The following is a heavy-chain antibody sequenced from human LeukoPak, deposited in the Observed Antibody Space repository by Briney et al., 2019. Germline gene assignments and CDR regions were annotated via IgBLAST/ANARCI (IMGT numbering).Heavy chain of an antibody. Sequence: KPSETLSLTCAVYGGSFSGYYWSWIRQPAGKGLEWIGRIYTSGSTNYNPSLKSRVTMSVDTSKNQFSLKLSSVTAADTAVYYCARAVATGTTKVAYYFDYWGQGTLVTVSS. CDR1: GGSFSGYY. CDR2: IYTSGST. CDR3: ARAVATGTTKVAYYFDY. V-gene: IGHV4-59*10. D-gene: IGHD1-1*01. J-gene: IGHJ4*02.